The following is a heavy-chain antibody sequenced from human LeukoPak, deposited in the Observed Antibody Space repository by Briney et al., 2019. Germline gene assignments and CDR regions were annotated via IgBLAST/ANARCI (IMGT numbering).Heavy chain of an antibody. J-gene: IGHJ4*02. CDR2: IYPGDSDT. V-gene: IGHV5-51*01. CDR1: GYSFTTYW. D-gene: IGHD2-15*01. Sequence: GESLKISCRGSGYSFTTYWIGWVRQMPGKGLEWMGIIYPGDSDTRYSPSFQGQVTMSADKSINTAYLQWSSLKASDTAMYYCARPSYCSGGTCHSGEQDYWGQGTLVSVSS. CDR3: ARPSYCSGGTCHSGEQDY.